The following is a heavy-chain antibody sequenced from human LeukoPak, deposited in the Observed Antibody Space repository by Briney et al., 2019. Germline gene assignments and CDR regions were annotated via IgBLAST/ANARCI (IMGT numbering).Heavy chain of an antibody. D-gene: IGHD3-10*01. Sequence: GGPLRLSCAASGFTFSSYAMSWVRQAPGKGLEWVSAISGSGGSTYYADSVKGRFTISRDNSKNTLYLQMNSLRAEDTAVYYCAKAAHYYGSGSSLPYWGQGTLVTVSS. J-gene: IGHJ4*02. V-gene: IGHV3-23*01. CDR2: ISGSGGST. CDR3: AKAAHYYGSGSSLPY. CDR1: GFTFSSYA.